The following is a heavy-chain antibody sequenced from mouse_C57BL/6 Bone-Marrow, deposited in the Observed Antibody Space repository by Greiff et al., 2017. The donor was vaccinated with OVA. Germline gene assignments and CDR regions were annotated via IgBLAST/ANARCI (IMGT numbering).Heavy chain of an antibody. J-gene: IGHJ3*01. Sequence: EVKVVESGGDLVKPGGSLKLSCAASGFTFSSYGMSWVRQTPDKRLEWVATISSGGSYTYYPDSVKGRFTISRDNAKNTLYLQMSSLKSEDTAMYYCARQGGRSLAYWGQGTLVTVSA. CDR2: ISSGGSYT. CDR1: GFTFSSYG. V-gene: IGHV5-6*01. D-gene: IGHD3-3*01. CDR3: ARQGGRSLAY.